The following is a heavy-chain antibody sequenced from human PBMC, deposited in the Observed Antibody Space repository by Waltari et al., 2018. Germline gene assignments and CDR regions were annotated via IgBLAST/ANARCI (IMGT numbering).Heavy chain of an antibody. CDR2: SYHSGST. D-gene: IGHD3-10*01. CDR3: ARHSWYYYGSGSYYRSIYYYYGMDV. CDR1: GYSISSGYY. J-gene: IGHJ6*02. V-gene: IGHV4-38-2*01. Sequence: QVQLQESGPGLVKPSETLSLTCAVSGYSISSGYYWGWIRQPPGKGLEWIGSSYHSGSTYYNPSLRIRVTISVDTANNQFSLKLSSVTAADTAVYYCARHSWYYYGSGSYYRSIYYYYGMDVWGQGTTVTVSS.